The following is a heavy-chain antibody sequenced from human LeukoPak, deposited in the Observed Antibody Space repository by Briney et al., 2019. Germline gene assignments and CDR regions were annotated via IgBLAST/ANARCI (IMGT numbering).Heavy chain of an antibody. Sequence: ASVKVSCKASGYTFTSYGISWVRQAPGQGLEWMGWISAYNGNTHHIQKFQDRVTMTTDTSTSTAYMELRSLRSDDTAVYYCARAFRSSYGFAYWGQGTLVTVSS. V-gene: IGHV1-18*04. CDR3: ARAFRSSYGFAY. CDR2: ISAYNGNT. CDR1: GYTFTSYG. D-gene: IGHD3-16*01. J-gene: IGHJ4*02.